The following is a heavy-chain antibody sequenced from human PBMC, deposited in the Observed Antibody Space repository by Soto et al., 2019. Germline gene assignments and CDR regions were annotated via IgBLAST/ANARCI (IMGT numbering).Heavy chain of an antibody. CDR3: TTAHAPMIVILYGMDV. V-gene: IGHV3-21*01. D-gene: IGHD3-22*01. Sequence: GGYLRLSCAASGFTFSSYSMNWVRQAPGKGLEWVSSISSSSYIYYADSVKGRFTISRDNAKNSLYLQMNSLRAEDTAVYYCTTAHAPMIVILYGMDVCGQGTTVTVSS. CDR1: GFTFSSYS. CDR2: ISSSSYI. J-gene: IGHJ6*02.